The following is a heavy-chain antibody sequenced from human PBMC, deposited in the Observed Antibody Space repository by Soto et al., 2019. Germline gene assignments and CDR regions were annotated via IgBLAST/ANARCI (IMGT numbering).Heavy chain of an antibody. CDR3: ARQGSNGAYYYYGMDV. CDR1: GYRFSSYW. D-gene: IGHD2-8*01. Sequence: PGASLKISCKGSGYRFSSYWIAWVRQMPGKGLEWMGIIYPGDSDTRYSPSFQGQVTMSVDKSNNTAYLHWSSLKASDTAMYYCARQGSNGAYYYYGMDVWGQGTTVTVSS. J-gene: IGHJ6*02. CDR2: IYPGDSDT. V-gene: IGHV5-51*01.